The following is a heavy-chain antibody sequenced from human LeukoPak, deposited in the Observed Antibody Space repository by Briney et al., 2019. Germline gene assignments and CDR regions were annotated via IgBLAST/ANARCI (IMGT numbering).Heavy chain of an antibody. J-gene: IGHJ4*02. V-gene: IGHV4-4*07. CDR3: AREVGTITSHRIDY. CDR2: MSTSGSI. CDR1: GGSFNFYY. Sequence: KPSETLSLTCIVSGGSFNFYYWSWIRQSAGKRLEWIGRMSTSGSINYNPSPKSRVTMSIDTSKNHFSLKLSSVTAADTAVYYCAREVGTITSHRIDYWGQGSLVTVSS. D-gene: IGHD1-26*01.